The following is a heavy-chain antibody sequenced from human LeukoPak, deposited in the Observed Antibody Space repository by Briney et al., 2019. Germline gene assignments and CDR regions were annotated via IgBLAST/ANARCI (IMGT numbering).Heavy chain of an antibody. V-gene: IGHV3-23*01. J-gene: IGHJ4*02. Sequence: GGSLRLSCAASGFTFSSYSMNWVRQSPGRGLEWVSSISPGGGTTYYADSVKGRFTISRDNSKNTLYVQINSLRAEDTAIYYCAKSRSGSANWALRIFDNWGQGTLVTVSS. CDR2: ISPGGGTT. CDR3: AKSRSGSANWALRIFDN. CDR1: GFTFSSYS. D-gene: IGHD3-10*01.